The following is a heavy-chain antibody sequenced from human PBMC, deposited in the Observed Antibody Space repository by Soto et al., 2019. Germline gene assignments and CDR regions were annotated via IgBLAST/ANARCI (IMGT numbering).Heavy chain of an antibody. D-gene: IGHD4-17*01. J-gene: IGHJ6*02. Sequence: SETLSLTCTVSGGSISSSSYYWGWIRQPPGKGLEWIGSIYYSGSTYYNPSLKGRVTIAVDTSKNQFSLKLSSVTAADPAVYYCARRSTVTTWNYYYYGMDVWGQGTTVTVSS. V-gene: IGHV4-39*01. CDR3: ARRSTVTTWNYYYYGMDV. CDR1: GGSISSSSYY. CDR2: IYYSGST.